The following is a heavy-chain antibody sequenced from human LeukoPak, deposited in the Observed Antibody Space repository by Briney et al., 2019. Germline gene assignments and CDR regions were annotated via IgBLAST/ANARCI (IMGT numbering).Heavy chain of an antibody. CDR3: ARDSTDDSSGYYYDY. J-gene: IGHJ4*02. CDR2: IWYDGSKK. V-gene: IGHV3-33*01. D-gene: IGHD3-22*01. CDR1: GFTFSSYG. Sequence: GGSLRLSCAVSGFTFSSYGFHWVRQAPGKGLEWVAVIWYDGSKKYYGDSVKGRFTISRDNSKNTLYLQMNSLRAEDTAVYYCARDSTDDSSGYYYDYWGQGTLVTVSS.